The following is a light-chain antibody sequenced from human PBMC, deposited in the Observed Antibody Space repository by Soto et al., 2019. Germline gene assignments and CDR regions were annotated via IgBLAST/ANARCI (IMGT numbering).Light chain of an antibody. J-gene: IGLJ2*01. CDR3: SSYTSSSTLV. V-gene: IGLV2-14*01. Sequence: LTQPASVSGSPGQSITISCTGTSSDVGGYNYVSWYQQHPGKAPKLMIYEVSNRPSGVSNRFSGSKSGNTASLTISGLQAEDEADYYCSSYTSSSTLVFGGGTKLTVL. CDR2: EVS. CDR1: SSDVGGYNY.